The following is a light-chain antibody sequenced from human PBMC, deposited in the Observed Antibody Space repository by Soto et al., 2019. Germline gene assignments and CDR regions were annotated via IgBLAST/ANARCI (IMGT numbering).Light chain of an antibody. CDR2: GAS. CDR1: QGISSY. V-gene: IGKV1-9*01. J-gene: IGKJ5*01. Sequence: DIQLTQSPSFLSASVGDRVTITCRASQGISSYLAWYHQEPGKAPKLLISGASTLQSGVPSRFSASGSGTEFTLTISSLQPEDFATYYCQQLYSYPITFGQGTRLEIK. CDR3: QQLYSYPIT.